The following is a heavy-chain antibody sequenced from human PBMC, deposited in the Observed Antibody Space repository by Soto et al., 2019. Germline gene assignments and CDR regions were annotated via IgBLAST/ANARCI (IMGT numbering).Heavy chain of an antibody. Sequence: ASVKVSCKASGGTFSSYAISWVRQAPGQGLEWMGGIIPIFGTANYAQKFQGRVTITADESTSTAYMELSSLRSEDTAVYYCARDGDDYGDYNHYYYYGMDVWGQGTTVTVYS. V-gene: IGHV1-69*13. CDR1: GGTFSSYA. J-gene: IGHJ6*02. CDR3: ARDGDDYGDYNHYYYYGMDV. CDR2: IIPIFGTA. D-gene: IGHD4-17*01.